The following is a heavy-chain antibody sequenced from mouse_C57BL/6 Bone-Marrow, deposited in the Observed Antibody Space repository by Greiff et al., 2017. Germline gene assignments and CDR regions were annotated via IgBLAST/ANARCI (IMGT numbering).Heavy chain of an antibody. CDR3: ASSVYDGCFYAKGY. CDR2: IYPGDGDT. J-gene: IGHJ4*01. CDR1: GYAFSSSW. Sequence: QVQLQQSGPELVKPGASVKISCKASGYAFSSSWMNWVKQRPGKGLEWIGRIYPGDGDTNYNGKFKGKATLTADKSSSTAYMQLSSLTSEDSAVYFGASSVYDGCFYAKGYWGQSTSVTVST. D-gene: IGHD2-3*01. V-gene: IGHV1-82*01.